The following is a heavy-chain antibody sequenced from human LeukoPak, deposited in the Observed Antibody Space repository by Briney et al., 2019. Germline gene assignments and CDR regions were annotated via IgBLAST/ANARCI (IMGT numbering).Heavy chain of an antibody. CDR3: ARGYSSSWYYFDY. J-gene: IGHJ4*02. V-gene: IGHV3-30*03. D-gene: IGHD6-13*01. CDR2: IPYDGSIK. CDR1: GFTFSTYG. Sequence: GGSLRLSCAASGFTFSTYGMHWVRQAPGKGLEWGAVIPYDGSIKYYADSVKGRFTISRDNSKNTLSLQMNSLRDEDTAVYYGARGYSSSWYYFDYWGQGTLVTVSS.